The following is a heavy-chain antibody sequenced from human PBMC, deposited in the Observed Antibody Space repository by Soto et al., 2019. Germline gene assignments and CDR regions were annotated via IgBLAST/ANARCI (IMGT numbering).Heavy chain of an antibody. V-gene: IGHV1-18*01. Sequence: QVQLVQSGAEVKKPGASVKVSCKASGYTFTSYGISWVRQAPGQGLEWMGWISAYNGNTNYAQKLQGRVTMTTDTSTSTAYMELRSLRSDDTAVYYCARAYSGGPTIAVAGDFDYWGQGTLVTVSS. CDR2: ISAYNGNT. J-gene: IGHJ4*02. CDR3: ARAYSGGPTIAVAGDFDY. D-gene: IGHD6-19*01. CDR1: GYTFTSYG.